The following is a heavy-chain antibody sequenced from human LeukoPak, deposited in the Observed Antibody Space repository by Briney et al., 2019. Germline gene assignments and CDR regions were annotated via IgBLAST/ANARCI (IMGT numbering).Heavy chain of an antibody. D-gene: IGHD3-16*01. J-gene: IGHJ4*02. V-gene: IGHV6-1*01. CDR3: ARGLWPYFDF. Sequence: SQTLSLTCAISGDSVSGNTVTWSWIRQSPSRGLEWLGRTYYRSKWYNDYALSVKGRISVNPDTSKNQFSLQLNSVTPEDTAVYYCARGLWPYFDFWGQGTLVTLSS. CDR1: GDSVSGNTVT. CDR2: TYYRSKWYN.